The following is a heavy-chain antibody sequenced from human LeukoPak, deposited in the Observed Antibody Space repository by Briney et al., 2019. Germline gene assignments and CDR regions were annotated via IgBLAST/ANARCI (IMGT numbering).Heavy chain of an antibody. Sequence: PGGSLRLSCAASGFTFSSYSMNWVRQAPGKGLEWVLSISSSSSYIYYADSVKGRFTISRDNAKNSLYLQMNSLRAEDTAVYYCASYPGIAVAGYFDYWGQGTLVTVSS. CDR3: ASYPGIAVAGYFDY. CDR1: GFTFSSYS. J-gene: IGHJ4*02. CDR2: ISSSSSYI. V-gene: IGHV3-21*01. D-gene: IGHD6-19*01.